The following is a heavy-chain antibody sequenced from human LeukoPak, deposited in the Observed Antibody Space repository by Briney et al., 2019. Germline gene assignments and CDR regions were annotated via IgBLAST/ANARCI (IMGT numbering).Heavy chain of an antibody. CDR1: GGSISSSSYY. CDR3: ARDRVYYYGSGNNWFDP. CDR2: IYTSGST. Sequence: SETLSLTCTVSGGSISSSSYYWGWIRQPAWKGLEWIGRIYTSGSTSYNPSLKSRVTISVGTSKNQFSLKLSSVTAADTAVYYCARDRVYYYGSGNNWFDPWGQGTLVTVSS. D-gene: IGHD3-10*01. J-gene: IGHJ5*02. V-gene: IGHV4-61*02.